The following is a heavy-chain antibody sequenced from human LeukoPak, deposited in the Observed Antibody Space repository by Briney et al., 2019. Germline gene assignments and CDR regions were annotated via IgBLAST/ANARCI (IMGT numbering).Heavy chain of an antibody. J-gene: IGHJ3*02. V-gene: IGHV3-21*01. CDR1: GFTFSSYS. D-gene: IGHD2-2*01. CDR3: ARFDICSSTSCYFDAFDI. CDR2: ISSSSSYI. Sequence: PGGSLRLSCAASGFTFSSYSMNWVRQAPGKGLEWVSSISSSSSYIYYADSVKGRFTISRDNAKNSLYQQMNSLRAEDTAVYYCARFDICSSTSCYFDAFDIWGQGTMVTVSS.